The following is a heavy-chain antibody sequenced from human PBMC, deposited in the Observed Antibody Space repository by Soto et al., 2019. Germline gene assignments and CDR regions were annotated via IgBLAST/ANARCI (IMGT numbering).Heavy chain of an antibody. CDR2: IKSKTDGGTT. Sequence: GGSLRLSCAASGFTFSNAWMSWVRQAPGKELEWVGRIKSKTDGGTTDYAAPVKGRFTISRDDSKNTLYLQMNSLKTEDTAVYYCTTDPNRSGSDAFDIWGQGTMVTVSS. D-gene: IGHD3-10*01. V-gene: IGHV3-15*01. CDR1: GFTFSNAW. J-gene: IGHJ3*02. CDR3: TTDPNRSGSDAFDI.